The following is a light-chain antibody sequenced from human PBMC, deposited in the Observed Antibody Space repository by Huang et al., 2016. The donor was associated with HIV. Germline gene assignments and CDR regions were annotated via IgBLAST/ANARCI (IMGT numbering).Light chain of an antibody. CDR2: AAS. V-gene: IGKV3-15*01. CDR3: QQYNDFRST. Sequence: ETVMTQSPVTLSVSQGDRASLSCRSSQIVSSHLAWYQHKPGQAPRLLIYAASTRATGVPARFSGSGAGTEFTLTISTLQSEDSAVFYCQQYNDFRSTFGPGTRVEIK. CDR1: QIVSSH. J-gene: IGKJ3*01.